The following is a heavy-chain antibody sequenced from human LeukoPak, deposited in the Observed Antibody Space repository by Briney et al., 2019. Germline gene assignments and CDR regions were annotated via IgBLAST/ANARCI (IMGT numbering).Heavy chain of an antibody. D-gene: IGHD6-19*01. CDR3: ARDHFAVAGNLDY. J-gene: IGHJ4*02. Sequence: GASVKVSCKASGYTFTGYYMHWVRQAPGQGLEWMGWINPNSGGTNYAQKFQGRVTMTRDTSISTAYMELSRLRSDDTAVYYCARDHFAVAGNLDYWGQGTLVGVSS. CDR1: GYTFTGYY. CDR2: INPNSGGT. V-gene: IGHV1-2*02.